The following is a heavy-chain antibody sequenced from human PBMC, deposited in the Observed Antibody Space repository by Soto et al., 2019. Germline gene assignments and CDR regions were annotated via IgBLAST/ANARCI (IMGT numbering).Heavy chain of an antibody. J-gene: IGHJ5*02. CDR2: INLNSGDT. CDR3: ARARPPFNWFDR. D-gene: IGHD6-6*01. Sequence: ASVKVSCKASGYTFTDYYLEWVRQAPGQGLEWMGWINLNSGDTNFAHQFQGRVTITRDTSITTAYMDLTRLRSDDTAVYYCARARPPFNWFDRWGKGSMV. V-gene: IGHV1-2*02. CDR1: GYTFTDYY.